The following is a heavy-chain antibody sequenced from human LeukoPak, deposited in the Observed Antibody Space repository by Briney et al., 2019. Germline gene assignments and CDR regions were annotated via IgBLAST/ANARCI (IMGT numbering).Heavy chain of an antibody. CDR1: GGSISSYY. V-gene: IGHV4-59*01. D-gene: IGHD6-19*01. Sequence: SETLSLTCTVSGGSISSYYWSWIRQPPGKGLEWIGNIYYTGSTNYNPSLKSRVTISVDTSKNQFSLKLSSVTAADTAVYYCARAFSSGWYPYSIGGLWFDCWGQGTLVTVSS. CDR2: IYYTGST. J-gene: IGHJ4*02. CDR3: ARAFSSGWYPYSIGGLWFDC.